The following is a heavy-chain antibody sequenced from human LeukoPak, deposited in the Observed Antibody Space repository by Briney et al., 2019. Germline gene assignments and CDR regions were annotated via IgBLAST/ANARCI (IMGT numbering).Heavy chain of an antibody. Sequence: GGSLRLSCVASGFTFSSYSMNWVRQAPGKGLEWVSSISSSSSYIYYADSVKGRFTISRDNAKNSLYLQMNSLRAEDTAVYYCARDSRGQAFDIWGQGTMVTVSS. CDR2: ISSSSSYI. J-gene: IGHJ3*02. CDR1: GFTFSSYS. V-gene: IGHV3-21*01. CDR3: ARDSRGQAFDI.